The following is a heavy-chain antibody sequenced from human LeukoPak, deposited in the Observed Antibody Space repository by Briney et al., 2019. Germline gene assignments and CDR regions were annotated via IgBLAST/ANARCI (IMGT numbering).Heavy chain of an antibody. D-gene: IGHD5-18*01. CDR3: ARGGGFSYGFYYYYGMDV. CDR1: GGSISTYY. V-gene: IGHV4-59*01. J-gene: IGHJ6*04. Sequence: PSETLSLTCTVSGGSISTYYWSWIRQPPGKGLEGIGYIYLSGNTDYNPSLESRVTTSVDTSQNQFSLKLSSVTAADTAVYYCARGGGFSYGFYYYYGMDVWGKGTTVTVSS. CDR2: IYLSGNT.